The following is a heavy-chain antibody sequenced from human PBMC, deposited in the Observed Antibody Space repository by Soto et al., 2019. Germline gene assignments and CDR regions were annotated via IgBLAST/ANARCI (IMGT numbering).Heavy chain of an antibody. V-gene: IGHV1-18*01. CDR1: GYTFSNSG. D-gene: IGHD1-26*01. Sequence: ASVKVSCKASGYTFSNSGISWVRQAPGQGLEWLGWINSDNGNTNYAQHLQGRVTLTTDTSTSTAYMELRSLRSDDTAVYFCARGGQWDFLSDYWGQGTLVTVS. J-gene: IGHJ4*02. CDR2: INSDNGNT. CDR3: ARGGQWDFLSDY.